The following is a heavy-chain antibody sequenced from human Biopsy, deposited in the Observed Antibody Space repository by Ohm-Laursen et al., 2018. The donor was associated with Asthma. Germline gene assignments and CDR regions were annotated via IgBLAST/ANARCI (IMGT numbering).Heavy chain of an antibody. J-gene: IGHJ6*02. V-gene: IGHV4-34*01. Sequence: SETLSLTCAVYPGSFSGFFWTWIRQSPGKGLEWIGETNERGVTNNNPSLKSRVIISIDTYWNRVSLKLTSATAADTAVYYCARGPELDVWGQGTTVTVSS. CDR3: ARGPELDV. CDR1: PGSFSGFF. CDR2: TNERGVT.